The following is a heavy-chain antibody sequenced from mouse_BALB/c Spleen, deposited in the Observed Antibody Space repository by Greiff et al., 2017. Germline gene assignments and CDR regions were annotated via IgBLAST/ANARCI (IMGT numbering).Heavy chain of an antibody. CDR1: GFSLTSYG. CDR2: IWAGGST. D-gene: IGHD1-1*01. CDR3: ATSTTVVARGVYYFDY. J-gene: IGHJ2*01. Sequence: QVTLKESGPGLVAPSQSLSITCTVSGFSLTSYGVHWVRQPPGKGLEWLGVIWAGGSTNYNSALMSRLSISKDNSKSQVFLKMNSLQTDDTAMYYCATSTTVVARGVYYFDYWGQGTTLTVSS. V-gene: IGHV2-9*02.